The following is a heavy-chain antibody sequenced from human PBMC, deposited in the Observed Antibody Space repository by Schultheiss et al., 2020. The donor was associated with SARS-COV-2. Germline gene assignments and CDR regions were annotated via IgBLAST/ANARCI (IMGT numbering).Heavy chain of an antibody. CDR1: GYTFINYA. D-gene: IGHD3-3*01. J-gene: IGHJ6*02. V-gene: IGHV1-69*13. CDR2: IIPIFGTA. CDR3: ARWNTAITIFGVVTRYGMDV. Sequence: SVKVSCKTSGYTFINYAISWVRQAPGQGLEWMGGIIPIFGTANYAQKFQGRVKITADESTSTAYMELRSLRSDDTAVYYCARWNTAITIFGVVTRYGMDVWGQGTTVTVSS.